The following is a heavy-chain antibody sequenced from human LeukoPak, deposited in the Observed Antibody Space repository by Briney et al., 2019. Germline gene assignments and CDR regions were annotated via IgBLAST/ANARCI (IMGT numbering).Heavy chain of an antibody. D-gene: IGHD4-17*01. J-gene: IGHJ4*02. CDR3: ARGSEGVGDPFDY. Sequence: GRSLRLSCAASGFTFSSSVMHWVRQAPGKGLEWVAMISYDGSSKYYADSVKGRFAISRDNSKNTLYLQLNSLRVEDTAVYYCARGSEGVGDPFDYWGQGTLVSVSS. V-gene: IGHV3-30*09. CDR2: ISYDGSSK. CDR1: GFTFSSSV.